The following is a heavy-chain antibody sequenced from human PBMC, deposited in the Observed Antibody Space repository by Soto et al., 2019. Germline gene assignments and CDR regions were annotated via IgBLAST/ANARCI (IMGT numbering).Heavy chain of an antibody. D-gene: IGHD6-19*01. CDR3: AKDRYSSGWHSIDY. Sequence: QVQLVESGGGVVQPGRSLRLSCAASGFTFSNYGMHWVRLAPGKGLEWVALISYDGSNNYYADSVKGRFTISRDSXXNTLYLQMNSLRPEDTALYHCAKDRYSSGWHSIDYWGQGTLVTVSS. CDR1: GFTFSNYG. J-gene: IGHJ4*02. V-gene: IGHV3-30*18. CDR2: ISYDGSNN.